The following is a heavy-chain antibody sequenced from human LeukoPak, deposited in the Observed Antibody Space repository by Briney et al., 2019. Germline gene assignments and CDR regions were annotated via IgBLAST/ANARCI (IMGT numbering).Heavy chain of an antibody. CDR2: ISGSGGST. CDR1: GFTFSSYA. V-gene: IGHV3-23*01. D-gene: IGHD3-16*02. J-gene: IGHJ4*02. CDR3: AKVYDYVWGSYLDY. Sequence: GGSLRLSCAASGFTFSSYAMGWVRQAPGKGLEWVSAISGSGGSTYYADSVKGRFTISRDNPKNTLYLQMNSLRAEDTAVYYCAKVYDYVWGSYLDYWGQGTLVTVSS.